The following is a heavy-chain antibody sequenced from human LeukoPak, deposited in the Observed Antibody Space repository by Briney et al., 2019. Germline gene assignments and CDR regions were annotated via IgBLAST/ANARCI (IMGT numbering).Heavy chain of an antibody. D-gene: IGHD3-10*01. CDR3: ARDPNYYGSGSYFWYNWFDP. Sequence: PGGSLRLSCAASGFTFSSYSMNWVRQAPGKGLEWVSSISSSSSYIYYADSVKGRFTISRDNAKNSLYLQMNSLRAEDTAVYYCARDPNYYGSGSYFWYNWFDPWGQGTLVTVSS. CDR1: GFTFSSYS. V-gene: IGHV3-21*01. J-gene: IGHJ5*02. CDR2: ISSSSSYI.